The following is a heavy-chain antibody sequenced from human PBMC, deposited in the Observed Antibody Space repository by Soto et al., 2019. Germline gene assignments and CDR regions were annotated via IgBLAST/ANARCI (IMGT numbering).Heavy chain of an antibody. CDR3: TADSSSWSQGYFDY. D-gene: IGHD6-13*01. CDR1: GFPFINAW. V-gene: IGHV3-15*01. CDR2: IKSKTDGGTT. J-gene: IGHJ4*02. Sequence: SLRLSCAASGFPFINAWMSWVRQAPGKGLEWVGRIKSKTDGGTTDYAAPVKGRFTISRDDSKNTLYLQMNSLKTEDTAVYYCTADSSSWSQGYFDYWGQGTLVTVSS.